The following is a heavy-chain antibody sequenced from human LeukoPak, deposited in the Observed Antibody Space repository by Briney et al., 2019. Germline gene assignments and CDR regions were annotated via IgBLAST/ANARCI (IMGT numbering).Heavy chain of an antibody. D-gene: IGHD6-13*01. Sequence: SETLSLTCTVSGGSISSSSYYWGWIRQPPGKGLEWIGSIYYSGSTYYNPSLKSRVTISVDTSKNQFSLKLNSVTAAGTAVYHCARARKQQLYFDAFDIWGQGTMVTVSS. J-gene: IGHJ3*02. CDR1: GGSISSSSYY. V-gene: IGHV4-39*01. CDR3: ARARKQQLYFDAFDI. CDR2: IYYSGST.